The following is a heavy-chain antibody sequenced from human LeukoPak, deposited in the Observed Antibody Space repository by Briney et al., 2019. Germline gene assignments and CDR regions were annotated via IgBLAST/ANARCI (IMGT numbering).Heavy chain of an antibody. CDR2: IIPILGIA. V-gene: IGHV1-69*04. D-gene: IGHD6-13*01. J-gene: IGHJ6*02. CDR1: GGTFSSYA. CDR3: ARERVGDIAAAGPYYYYYGMDV. Sequence: SVKVSCKASGGTFSSYAISWVRQAPGQGLEWMGRIIPILGIANYAQKFQGRVTITADKSTSTAYMELSSLRSEDTAVYYCARERVGDIAAAGPYYYYYGMDVWGQGTTVTVSS.